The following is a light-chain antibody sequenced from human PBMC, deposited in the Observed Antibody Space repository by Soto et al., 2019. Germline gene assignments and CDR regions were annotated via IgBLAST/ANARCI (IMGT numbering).Light chain of an antibody. J-gene: IGLJ2*01. V-gene: IGLV2-14*03. CDR2: DVS. CDR3: SAYTSSNTLE. CDR1: SSDVGGHDY. Sequence: QSALTQPASVSVSPGQSIAISCTGTSSDVGGHDYISWYQQHPGKAPKLMIYDVSNRPSGVSYRFSGSKSGNTASLTISGLQAEDEADYYCSAYTSSNTLEFGGGTKVTVL.